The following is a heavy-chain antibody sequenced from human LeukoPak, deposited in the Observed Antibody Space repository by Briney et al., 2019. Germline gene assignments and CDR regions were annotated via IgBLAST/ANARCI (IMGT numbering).Heavy chain of an antibody. CDR1: GYTFTGYY. CDR3: ARVDTAMVTWFWFDP. CDR2: INPNSGGT. D-gene: IGHD5-18*01. V-gene: IGHV1-2*02. J-gene: IGHJ5*02. Sequence: GASVKVSCKASGYTFTGYYMHWVRQAPGQGLEWMGWINPNSGGTNYAQTFQGRVTMTRDTSISTAYMELSRLRSDDTAVYYCARVDTAMVTWFWFDPWGQGTLVTVSS.